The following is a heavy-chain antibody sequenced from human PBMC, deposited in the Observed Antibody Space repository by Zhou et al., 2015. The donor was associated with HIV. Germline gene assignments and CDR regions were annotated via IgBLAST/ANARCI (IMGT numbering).Heavy chain of an antibody. Sequence: QLQLVQSGAEVKKPGSSVKVSCKTYGAPFNTFALNWVRQAPGQGLEWMGGITPVLGTAKYAQKLQGRVSCTADRSTSTAYMELRSLRSDDTAVYYCARDRGGATRPDWRYFDLWGRGTQVTVSS. CDR1: GAPFNTFA. CDR3: ARDRGGATRPDWRYFDL. V-gene: IGHV1-69*06. J-gene: IGHJ2*01. D-gene: IGHD3-16*01. CDR2: ITPVLGTA.